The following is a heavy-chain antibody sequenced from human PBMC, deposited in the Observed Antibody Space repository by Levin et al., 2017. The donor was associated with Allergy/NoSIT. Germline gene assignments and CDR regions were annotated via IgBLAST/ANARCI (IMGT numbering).Heavy chain of an antibody. CDR3: ARDRGYYGSGSYYNVAYDYYMDV. Sequence: GESLKISCAASGFTFSSYSMNWVRQAPGKGLEWVSYISSSSSTIYYADSVKGRFTISRDNAKNSLYLQMNSLRAEDTAVYYCARDRGYYGSGSYYNVAYDYYMDVWGKGTTVTVSS. CDR1: GFTFSSYS. CDR2: ISSSSSTI. J-gene: IGHJ6*03. D-gene: IGHD3-10*01. V-gene: IGHV3-48*01.